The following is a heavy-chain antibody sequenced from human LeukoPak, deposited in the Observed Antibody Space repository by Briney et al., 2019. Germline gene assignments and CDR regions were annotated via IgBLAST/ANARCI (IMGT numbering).Heavy chain of an antibody. CDR1: GAPINSNNW. V-gene: IGHV4-4*02. Sequence: SETLSLTCAVSGAPINSNNWWWSWVRQPPGKGLEWIGEIYHSGSTNYNPSLKSRVTISVDTSKNQFSLRLTSVTAADTAVYFWFDPWGQGTLVTVSS. J-gene: IGHJ5*02. CDR2: IYHSGST. CDR3: FDP.